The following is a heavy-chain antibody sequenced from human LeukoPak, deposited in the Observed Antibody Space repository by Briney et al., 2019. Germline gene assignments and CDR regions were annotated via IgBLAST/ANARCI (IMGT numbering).Heavy chain of an antibody. CDR3: ARRSVVVVTALNAFDI. V-gene: IGHV4-34*01. Sequence: SSETLSLTCAVYGGSFSGYYWSWIRQPPGKGLEWIGEINHSGSTNYNPSLKSRVTISVDTSKNQFSLKLSSVTAADTAVYYCARRSVVVVTALNAFDIWGQGTMVTVSS. D-gene: IGHD2-21*02. CDR2: INHSGST. J-gene: IGHJ3*02. CDR1: GGSFSGYY.